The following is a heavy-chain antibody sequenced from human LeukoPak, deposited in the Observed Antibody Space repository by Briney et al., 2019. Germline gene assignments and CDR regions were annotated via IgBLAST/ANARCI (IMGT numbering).Heavy chain of an antibody. CDR2: ISGSGGST. Sequence: GGSLRLSCAASGFTLSSYAMSWVRQAPGKGLEWVSAISGSGGSTYYADSVKGRFTISRDNSKNTLYLQMNSLRAEDTAVYYCATGELPWHFDYWGQGTLVTVSS. D-gene: IGHD1-26*01. CDR1: GFTLSSYA. CDR3: ATGELPWHFDY. V-gene: IGHV3-23*01. J-gene: IGHJ4*02.